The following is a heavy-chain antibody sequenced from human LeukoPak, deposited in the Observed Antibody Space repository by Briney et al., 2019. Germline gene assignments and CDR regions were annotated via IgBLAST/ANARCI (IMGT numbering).Heavy chain of an antibody. CDR3: ARPLYSSGWYDYFDY. CDR1: GYTFTSYY. Sequence: VASVKVSCKASGYTFTSYYMHWVRQAPGQGLEWMGIINPSGGSTSYAQKFQGRVTMTRDTSTSTAYMELSSLRSEDTAVYYCARPLYSSGWYDYFDYWGQGTLVTVSS. J-gene: IGHJ4*02. D-gene: IGHD6-19*01. CDR2: INPSGGST. V-gene: IGHV1-46*01.